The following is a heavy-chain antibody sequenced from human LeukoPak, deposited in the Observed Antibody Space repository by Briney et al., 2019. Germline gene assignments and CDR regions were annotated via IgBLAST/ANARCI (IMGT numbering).Heavy chain of an antibody. Sequence: SETLSLTCAVYGGSFSGYYWSWIRQPPGKGLEWIGEINHSGSTNYNPSLKSRVTISVDTSKNQFSLKLSSVTAADTAVYYRARGPTDGSLSLDYWGQGTLVTVSS. V-gene: IGHV4-34*01. J-gene: IGHJ4*02. CDR1: GGSFSGYY. CDR3: ARGPTDGSLSLDY. D-gene: IGHD3-10*01. CDR2: INHSGST.